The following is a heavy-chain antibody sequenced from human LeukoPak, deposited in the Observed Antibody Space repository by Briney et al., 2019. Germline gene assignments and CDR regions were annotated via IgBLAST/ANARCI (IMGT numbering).Heavy chain of an antibody. CDR2: IYYSGST. J-gene: IGHJ5*02. CDR1: GGSISSYY. Sequence: KPSETLSLTCAVYGGSISSYYWSWIRQPPGKGLEWIGYIYYSGSTIYNPSLKSRVTISVDTSKNQFSLKLNSVTAADTAVYYCTRNNGGSPEIDHWGQGTLVTVSS. D-gene: IGHD1-26*01. CDR3: TRNNGGSPEIDH. V-gene: IGHV4-59*01.